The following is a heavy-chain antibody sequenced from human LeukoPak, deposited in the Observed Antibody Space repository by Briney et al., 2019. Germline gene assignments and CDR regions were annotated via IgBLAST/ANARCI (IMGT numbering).Heavy chain of an antibody. Sequence: SETLSLTXAVYGGSFSGYYWSWIRQPPGKGLEWIGEINHSGSTNYNPSLKSRVTISVDTSKNQYSLKLSSVTAADTAVYYCATEDSSWFFPFDYWGQGTLVTVSS. CDR1: GGSFSGYY. J-gene: IGHJ4*02. CDR3: ATEDSSWFFPFDY. D-gene: IGHD6-13*01. V-gene: IGHV4-34*01. CDR2: INHSGST.